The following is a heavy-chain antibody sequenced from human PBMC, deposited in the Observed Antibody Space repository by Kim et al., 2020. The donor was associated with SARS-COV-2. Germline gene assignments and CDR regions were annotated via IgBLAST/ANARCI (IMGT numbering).Heavy chain of an antibody. J-gene: IGHJ3*02. CDR3: ARASNPYCSSTSCPTGAFDI. D-gene: IGHD2-2*01. CDR2: ISYDGSNK. V-gene: IGHV3-30-3*01. CDR1: GFTFSSYA. Sequence: GGSLRLSCAASGFTFSSYAMHWVRQAPGKGLEWVAVISYDGSNKYYAASVKGRFTISRDNSKTTLYLQMNSLRAEDTAVYYCARASNPYCSSTSCPTGAFDIWGQGTMVTVSS.